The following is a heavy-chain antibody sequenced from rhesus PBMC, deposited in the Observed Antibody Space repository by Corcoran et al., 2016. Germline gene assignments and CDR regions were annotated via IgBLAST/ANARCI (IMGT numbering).Heavy chain of an antibody. D-gene: IGHD6-25*01. Sequence: QVQLQESGPGLVKPSETLSRTCAVSGGSISSHYWSGIRSPPAKGLEWIGRIYSSGGSTDYNPSLQSRGTITTDKSKNQFSLKMSSGTAADTAVYYCARLRYSGSWNYGLDSWGQGVVVTVSS. CDR1: GGSISSHY. CDR3: ARLRYSGSWNYGLDS. V-gene: IGHV4-160*01. CDR2: IYSSGGST. J-gene: IGHJ6*01.